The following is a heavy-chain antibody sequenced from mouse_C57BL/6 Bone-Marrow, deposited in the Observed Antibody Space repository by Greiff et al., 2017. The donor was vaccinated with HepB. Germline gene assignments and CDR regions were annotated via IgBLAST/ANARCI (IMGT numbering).Heavy chain of an antibody. Sequence: EVQLQQSGPELVKPGASVKISCKASGYTFTDYYMNWVKQSHGKSLEWIGDINPNNGGTSYNQKFKGKATLTVDKSSSTAYMGLRSLTSEDAAVYYGARDKYYGSSVDYRGQGTTLTVSS. CDR1: GYTFTDYY. CDR3: ARDKYYGSSVDY. D-gene: IGHD1-1*01. J-gene: IGHJ2*01. V-gene: IGHV1-26*01. CDR2: INPNNGGT.